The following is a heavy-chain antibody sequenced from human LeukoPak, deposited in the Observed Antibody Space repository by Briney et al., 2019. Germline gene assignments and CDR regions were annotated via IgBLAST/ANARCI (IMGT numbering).Heavy chain of an antibody. CDR1: GGTFISYA. CDR2: IIPIFGTA. D-gene: IGHD3-10*01. Sequence: GASVKVSCKASGGTFISYAISWVRQAPGQGLEWMGGIIPIFGTANYAQKFQGRVTSTADESTSTAYMELSSLRSEDTAVYYCSRDSFGTFDYWGQGTLVTVSS. V-gene: IGHV1-69*13. CDR3: SRDSFGTFDY. J-gene: IGHJ4*02.